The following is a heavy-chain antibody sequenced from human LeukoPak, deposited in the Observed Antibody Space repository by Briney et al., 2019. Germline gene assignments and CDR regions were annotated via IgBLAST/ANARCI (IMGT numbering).Heavy chain of an antibody. D-gene: IGHD6-13*01. CDR3: ARHPRVGWQQRALSAFDI. CDR1: GFTFSSYS. V-gene: IGHV3-21*01. CDR2: ISSSSSYI. J-gene: IGHJ3*02. Sequence: PGGSLRLSCAASGFTFSSYSMTWVRQAPGKGLEWVSSISSSSSYIYYADSVKGRFTISRDNAKNSLYLQMNSLRAEDTAVYYCARHPRVGWQQRALSAFDIWGQGTMVTVSS.